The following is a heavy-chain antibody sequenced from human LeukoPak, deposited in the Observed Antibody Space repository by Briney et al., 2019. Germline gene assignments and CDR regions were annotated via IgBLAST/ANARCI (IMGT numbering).Heavy chain of an antibody. V-gene: IGHV4-30-4*08. D-gene: IGHD2-15*01. CDR3: ARNRGAVAAKGDWFDP. CDR1: GGSISSGDYY. CDR2: IYYSGSI. Sequence: SQTLSLTCTVSGGSISSGDYYWSWIRQPPGKGLEWIGYIYYSGSIYYNPSLKSRVTMSVDTSKNQFSLKLSSVTAVDTAVYYCARNRGAVAAKGDWFDPWGQGTLVTVSS. J-gene: IGHJ5*02.